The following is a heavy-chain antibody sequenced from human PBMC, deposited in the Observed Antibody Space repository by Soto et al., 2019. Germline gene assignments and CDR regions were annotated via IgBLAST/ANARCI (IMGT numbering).Heavy chain of an antibody. CDR3: AKSYYDFWSDVYYYYMDV. Sequence: SETLSLTCTVSGGSISTVAGGSISSYYWSWIRQPPGKGLEWIGYIYYSGSTNYNPSLKSRISISVDTSKNQFPLKLSSVTAADTAVYYCAKSYYDFWSDVYYYYMDVWGKGTTVTVSS. D-gene: IGHD3-3*01. V-gene: IGHV4-61*01. CDR2: IYYSGST. CDR1: GGSISTVAGGSISSYY. J-gene: IGHJ6*03.